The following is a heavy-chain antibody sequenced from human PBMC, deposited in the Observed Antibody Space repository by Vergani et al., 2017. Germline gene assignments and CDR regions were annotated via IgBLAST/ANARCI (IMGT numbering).Heavy chain of an antibody. Sequence: QVQLQESGPGLVKPSETLSLTCTVSGGSISSYYWSWIRQPPGKGLEWIGYIYYSGSTNYNPSLKSLVTISVDTSKNQFSLKLSSVTAADTAVYYCARLHVLRYFDGAFDIWGQGTMVTVSS. CDR3: ARLHVLRYFDGAFDI. CDR1: GGSISSYY. V-gene: IGHV4-59*08. D-gene: IGHD3-9*01. CDR2: IYYSGST. J-gene: IGHJ3*02.